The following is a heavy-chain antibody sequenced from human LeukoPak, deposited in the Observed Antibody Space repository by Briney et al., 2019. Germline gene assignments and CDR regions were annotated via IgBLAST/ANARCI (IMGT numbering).Heavy chain of an antibody. Sequence: GGSLRLSCAASGFTFSSYTMSWVRQAPGKGLEWVSAISGSGGSTYYADSVKGRFIISRDNSKNTLYLQMNSLRAEDTAVYYCAKDAVPAAIGSWFDPWGQGTLVTVSS. CDR1: GFTFSSYT. V-gene: IGHV3-23*01. J-gene: IGHJ5*02. D-gene: IGHD2-2*01. CDR3: AKDAVPAAIGSWFDP. CDR2: ISGSGGST.